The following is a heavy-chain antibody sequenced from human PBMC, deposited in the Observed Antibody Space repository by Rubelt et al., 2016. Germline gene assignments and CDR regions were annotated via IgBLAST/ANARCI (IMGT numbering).Heavy chain of an antibody. Sequence: GASVKVSCKASGYTFTMYVIHWVRRAPGQSLEWMALINAGLGYTKYSQEVQGRGTITRETSASTAYMELSSLRSEDTALYYCARVTRRGSYDIDYWGQGTLVTVSS. V-gene: IGHV1-3*01. CDR3: ARVTRRGSYDIDY. CDR2: INAGLGYT. D-gene: IGHD1-26*01. J-gene: IGHJ4*02. CDR1: GYTFTMYV.